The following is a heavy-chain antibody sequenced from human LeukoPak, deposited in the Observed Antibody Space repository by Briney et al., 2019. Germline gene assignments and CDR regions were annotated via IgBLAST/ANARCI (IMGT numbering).Heavy chain of an antibody. CDR1: GYTFTSYG. V-gene: IGHV1-18*01. J-gene: IGHJ3*02. Sequence: ASVKVSCKASGYTFTSYGISWVRQAPGQGLEWMGWISAYNGNTNYAQKLQGRVTMTTDTSTSTAYMELRSLRSDDTAVYYCAIPFTESVAGTGKDAFDIWGQGTMVTVSS. CDR2: ISAYNGNT. CDR3: AIPFTESVAGTGKDAFDI. D-gene: IGHD6-19*01.